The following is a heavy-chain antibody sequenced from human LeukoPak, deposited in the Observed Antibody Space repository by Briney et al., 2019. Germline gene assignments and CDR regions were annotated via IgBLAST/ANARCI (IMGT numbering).Heavy chain of an antibody. CDR1: GYTFTGYY. Sequence: GASVKVSCKASGYTFTGYYMHWVRRAPGQGLEWMGWINPNSGGTNYAQKFQGRVTMTRDTSISTAYMELSRLRSDDTAVYYCARDQGGGYSYGADYWGQGTLVTVSS. J-gene: IGHJ4*02. D-gene: IGHD5-18*01. CDR3: ARDQGGGYSYGADY. CDR2: INPNSGGT. V-gene: IGHV1-2*02.